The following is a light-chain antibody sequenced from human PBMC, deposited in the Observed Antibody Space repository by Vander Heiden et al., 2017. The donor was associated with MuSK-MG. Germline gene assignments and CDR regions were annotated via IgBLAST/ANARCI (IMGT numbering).Light chain of an antibody. J-gene: IGLJ2*01. V-gene: IGLV2-14*03. CDR2: GVY. Sequence: QSALTQPASVSGSPGQSITISCTGTSGDIGGYNYVSWYQQHPGKAPKLVIYGVYNRPSGVSYRFSGSKSGNTASLTISGLQADDEADYYCSSYTSTSTVVFGGGTKLTVL. CDR1: SGDIGGYNY. CDR3: SSYTSTSTVV.